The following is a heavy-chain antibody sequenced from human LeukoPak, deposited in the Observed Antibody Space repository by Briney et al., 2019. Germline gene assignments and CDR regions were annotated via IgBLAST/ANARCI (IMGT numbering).Heavy chain of an antibody. V-gene: IGHV3-23*01. Sequence: HTGGSLRLSCAVSGISLSNYGMSWVRQAPGKGLEWVAGINGSGGGTNYADSVKGRFTISRDNPKNTLCLQMNRLRAEDTAVYFCAKRGFVIRVILVGFHKEAYYFDSWGQGALVTVSS. J-gene: IGHJ4*02. CDR2: INGSGGGT. D-gene: IGHD3-22*01. CDR3: AKRGFVIRVILVGFHKEAYYFDS. CDR1: GISLSNYG.